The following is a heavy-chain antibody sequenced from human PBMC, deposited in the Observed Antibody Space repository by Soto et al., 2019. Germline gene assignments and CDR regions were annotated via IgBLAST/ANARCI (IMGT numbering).Heavy chain of an antibody. CDR2: TKNKANSYTT. D-gene: IGHD2-15*01. Sequence: EVQLVESGGGLVQPGGSLRLSCAASGFTFSDHYRDWVRQAPGKGLEWVGRTKNKANSYTTQYAASVKGRFTISRDDSKNSRYLTMNSLKTEDTAVYYCGRVRLCGLGGVRCYSRVIDYWGQGTLVSVSS. CDR1: GFTFSDHY. J-gene: IGHJ4*02. V-gene: IGHV3-72*01. CDR3: GRVRLCGLGGVRCYSRVIDY.